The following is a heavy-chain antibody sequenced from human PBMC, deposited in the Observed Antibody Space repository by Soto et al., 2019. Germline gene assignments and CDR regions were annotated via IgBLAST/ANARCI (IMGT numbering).Heavy chain of an antibody. D-gene: IGHD6-13*01. J-gene: IGHJ6*02. CDR2: ISYDGSNK. V-gene: IGHV3-30*18. Sequence: QVQLVESGGGVVQPGRSLRLSCAASGFTFSSYGMHWVRQAPGKGLEWVAVISYDGSNKYYADSVKGRFTISRDNSENTLYLQMNSLRAEDTAVYYCAKDYQYSSSHLYYYYYYGMDVWGQGTTVTVSS. CDR1: GFTFSSYG. CDR3: AKDYQYSSSHLYYYYYYGMDV.